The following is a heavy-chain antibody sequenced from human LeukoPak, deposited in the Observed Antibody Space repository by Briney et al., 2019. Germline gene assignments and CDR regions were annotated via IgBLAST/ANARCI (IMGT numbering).Heavy chain of an antibody. J-gene: IGHJ4*02. V-gene: IGHV1-2*02. CDR3: ARAYDSSGYLFFDY. Sequence: ASVKVSCKASGYTFTGYYVHWVRQAPGQGLEWMGWINPNSGDTNYAQKFQGRVTMTRDTSISTAYMELSRLRSDDTAVYYCARAYDSSGYLFFDYWGQGTLVTVSS. CDR2: INPNSGDT. D-gene: IGHD3-22*01. CDR1: GYTFTGYY.